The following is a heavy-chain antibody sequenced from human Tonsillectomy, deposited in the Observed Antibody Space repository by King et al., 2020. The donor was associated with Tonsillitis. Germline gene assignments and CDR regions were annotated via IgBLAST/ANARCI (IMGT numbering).Heavy chain of an antibody. CDR1: GGFVTTYY. J-gene: IGHJ4*02. CDR3: TRLMVDTFDY. D-gene: IGHD3-10*01. CDR2: IYSSGST. Sequence: VQLQESGPGLVKPSETLSLTCTVSGGFVTTYYWSWVRQSPGKGLEWIGYIYSSGSTNYNPSLKSRVTMSVDTSKNQFSLKLASVTAADTAVYYRTRLMVDTFDYWGRGILVTVSS. V-gene: IGHV4-4*08.